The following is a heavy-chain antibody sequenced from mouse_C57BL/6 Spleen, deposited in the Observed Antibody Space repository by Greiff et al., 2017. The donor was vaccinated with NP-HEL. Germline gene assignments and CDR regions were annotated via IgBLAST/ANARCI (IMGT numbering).Heavy chain of an antibody. D-gene: IGHD4-1*01. Sequence: EVQLQQSGPELVKPGASVKISCKASGYTFTDYYMNWVKQSHGKSLEWIGDINPNNGGTSYNQKFKGKATLTVDKSSSTAYMELRSLTSEDSAVYYCARERELGSYAMDYWGQGTSVTVSS. CDR1: GYTFTDYY. J-gene: IGHJ4*01. CDR3: ARERELGSYAMDY. V-gene: IGHV1-26*01. CDR2: INPNNGGT.